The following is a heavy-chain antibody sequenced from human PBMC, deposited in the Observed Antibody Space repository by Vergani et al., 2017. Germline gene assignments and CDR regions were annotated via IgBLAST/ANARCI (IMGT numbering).Heavy chain of an antibody. J-gene: IGHJ4*02. V-gene: IGHV4-34*01. CDR3: ARLPMVRGDIRDY. CDR1: GGSFSGYY. Sequence: QVQLQQWGAGLLKPSETLSLTCAVYGGSFSGYYWSWIRQPPGKGLEWIGEINHSGSTNYNPSLKSRVTISVETSKNQFSLKLSSVTAADTAVYYCARLPMVRGDIRDYWGQGTLVTVSS. CDR2: INHSGST. D-gene: IGHD3-10*01.